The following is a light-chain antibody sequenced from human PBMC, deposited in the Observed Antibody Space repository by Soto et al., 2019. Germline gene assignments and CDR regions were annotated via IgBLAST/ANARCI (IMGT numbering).Light chain of an antibody. CDR3: QQYGSSLWT. CDR1: QSVSSSY. V-gene: IGKV3-20*01. J-gene: IGKJ1*01. CDR2: GAS. Sequence: EIVLTQSPGTLSLSPGERATLSCRASQSVSSSYLAWYQQKPGQAHRLLIYGASSRATGIPDRFSGSGSGTDFTLTISRLEPEDFAVYYCQQYGSSLWTFGQGTKLEIK.